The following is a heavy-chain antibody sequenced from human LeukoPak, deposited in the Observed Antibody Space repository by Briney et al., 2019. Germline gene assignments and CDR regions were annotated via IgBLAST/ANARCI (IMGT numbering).Heavy chain of an antibody. CDR1: GFTFRSYW. D-gene: IGHD2/OR15-2a*01. CDR3: ARDLLYGMDL. J-gene: IGHJ6*02. CDR2: INIDGSSG. V-gene: IGHV3-74*01. Sequence: GGSLRLSCAASGFTFRSYWMHWVRQAPGKGLVWVSRINIDGSSGSYADSVEGRFTISRDNAKNSLHLQMNILRAEDTAVYYCARDLLYGMDLWGQGTTVTVAS.